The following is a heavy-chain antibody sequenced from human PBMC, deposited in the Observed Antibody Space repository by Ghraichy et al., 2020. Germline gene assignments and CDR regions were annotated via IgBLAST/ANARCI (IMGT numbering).Heavy chain of an antibody. D-gene: IGHD2-15*01. V-gene: IGHV6-1*01. CDR3: ARGGSTPLDS. J-gene: IGHJ4*02. CDR1: RASVSSNSAA. Sequence: SQTLSLTCAISRASVSSNSAAWNWIRQSPSRGLEWLGRTYYRSKWYRHYAVSMKSRITINPDTSRNQFSLQLNSVTPEDTAIYFCARGGSTPLDSWGQGTLVTVSS. CDR2: TYYRSKWYR.